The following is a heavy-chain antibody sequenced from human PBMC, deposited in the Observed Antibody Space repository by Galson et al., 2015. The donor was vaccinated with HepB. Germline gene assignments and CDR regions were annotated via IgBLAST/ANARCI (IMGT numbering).Heavy chain of an antibody. CDR1: GYTFTSYY. V-gene: IGHV1-46*04. CDR2: INPSGGST. CDR3: ARVGREVTAMERAFDY. D-gene: IGHD2-21*02. J-gene: IGHJ4*02. Sequence: SVKVSCKASGYTFTSYYMHWVRQAPGQGLEWMGIINPSGGSTSYAQKLQGRVTMTRDTSTSTVYMELSSLRSEDTAVYYCARVGREVTAMERAFDYWGQGTLVTVSS.